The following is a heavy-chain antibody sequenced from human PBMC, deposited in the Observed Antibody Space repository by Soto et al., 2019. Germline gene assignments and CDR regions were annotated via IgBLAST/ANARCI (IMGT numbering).Heavy chain of an antibody. J-gene: IGHJ4*02. D-gene: IGHD6-19*01. Sequence: VRTGGSLRLSCAASGFTFSDYYMSWICQAPGKGLEWVSYISSSGSTIYYADSVKGRFTISRDNAKNSLYLQMNSLRAEDTAVYYCARDRRWLAHERYYFDYWGQGTLVTVSS. CDR2: ISSSGSTI. CDR1: GFTFSDYY. CDR3: ARDRRWLAHERYYFDY. V-gene: IGHV3-11*01.